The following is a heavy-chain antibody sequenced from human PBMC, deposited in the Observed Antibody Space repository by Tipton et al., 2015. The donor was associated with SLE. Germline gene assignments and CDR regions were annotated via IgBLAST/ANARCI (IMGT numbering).Heavy chain of an antibody. Sequence: VQLVQSGAEVKKPGESLKISCKGSGYSFASYWIVWVRQMPGEGLEWMGIIYPGDSAARYSPSFQGQVTISSDKSITTAYLQWSSLKASDTAMYYCARARSFPAFFDYWGQGTLVTVSS. CDR1: GYSFASYW. D-gene: IGHD3-10*01. CDR2: IYPGDSAA. V-gene: IGHV5-51*03. J-gene: IGHJ4*02. CDR3: ARARSFPAFFDY.